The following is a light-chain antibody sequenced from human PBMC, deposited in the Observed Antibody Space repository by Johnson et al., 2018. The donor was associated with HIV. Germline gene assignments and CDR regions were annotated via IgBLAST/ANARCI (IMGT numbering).Light chain of an antibody. CDR3: GSWDSSLSAGGG. V-gene: IGLV1-51*01. CDR2: DNN. Sequence: QPVLTQPPSVSAAPGQKVTISCSGSSSNIGNNYVSWYQQLPGTAPKLLIYDNNKRPSGIPDRFSGSKSGTSATLCITGLQTGDEADYYCGSWDSSLSAGGGFGTGTKVTVL. CDR1: SSNIGNNY. J-gene: IGLJ1*01.